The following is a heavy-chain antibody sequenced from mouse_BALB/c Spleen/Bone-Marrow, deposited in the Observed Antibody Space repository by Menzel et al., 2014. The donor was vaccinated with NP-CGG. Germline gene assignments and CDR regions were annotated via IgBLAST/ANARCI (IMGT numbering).Heavy chain of an antibody. J-gene: IGHJ2*01. V-gene: IGHV14-3*02. Sequence: VQLQQSGAELVKPGASVKLSCTASGFNIKDTYXNWVKQRAXXGLEWIGRIDPANGYTEYDPKFQGKATIIADTSSNTAYLQLGSLTSEDTAVYYCATLTGTFDYWAQGTTLTVSS. CDR2: IDPANGYT. CDR1: GFNIKDTY. CDR3: ATLTGTFDY. D-gene: IGHD4-1*01.